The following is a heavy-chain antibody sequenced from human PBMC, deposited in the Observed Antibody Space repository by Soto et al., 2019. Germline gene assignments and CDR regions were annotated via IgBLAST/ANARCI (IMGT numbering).Heavy chain of an antibody. CDR2: ISSNGGST. CDR3: ARVIPAAGSDY. V-gene: IGHV3-64*01. D-gene: IGHD6-13*01. CDR1: GFTFSNYA. J-gene: IGHJ4*02. Sequence: GGSLRLSCASSGFTFSNYAMHWVRQAPGKGLEYVSAISSNGGSTYYANSVKGRFTISRDNSKNTLYLQMGSLRAEDMAVYYCARVIPAAGSDYWGQGTLVTVSS.